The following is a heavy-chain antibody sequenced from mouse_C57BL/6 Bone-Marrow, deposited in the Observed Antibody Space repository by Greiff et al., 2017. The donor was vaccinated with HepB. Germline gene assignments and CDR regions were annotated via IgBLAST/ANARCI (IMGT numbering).Heavy chain of an antibody. V-gene: IGHV1-19*01. CDR1: GYTFTDYY. Sequence: EVQLQQSGPVLVKPGASVKMSCKASGYTFTDYYMNWVKQSHGKSLEWIGVINPYNGGTSYNQKFKGKATLTVDKSSSTAYMELNSLTSEDSAVYYCSHYYGSSYVDYWGQGTTLTVSS. CDR3: SHYYGSSYVDY. J-gene: IGHJ2*01. CDR2: INPYNGGT. D-gene: IGHD1-1*01.